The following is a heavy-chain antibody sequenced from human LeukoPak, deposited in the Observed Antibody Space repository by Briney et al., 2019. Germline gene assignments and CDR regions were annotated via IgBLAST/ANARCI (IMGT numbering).Heavy chain of an antibody. D-gene: IGHD3-22*01. J-gene: IGHJ4*02. CDR2: ISAYNGNT. Sequence: APVKVSCKASGYTFTGYYMHWVRQAPGQGLEWMGWISAYNGNTNYAQKLQGRVTMTTDTSTSTAYMELRSLRSDDTAVYYCARGGSFGYYDSSGYYPYFDYWGQGTLVTVSS. V-gene: IGHV1-18*04. CDR3: ARGGSFGYYDSSGYYPYFDY. CDR1: GYTFTGYY.